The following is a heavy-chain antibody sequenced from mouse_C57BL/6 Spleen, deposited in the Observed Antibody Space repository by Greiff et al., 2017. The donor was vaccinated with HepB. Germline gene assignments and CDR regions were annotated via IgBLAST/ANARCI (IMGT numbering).Heavy chain of an antibody. CDR3: ARITAQATYYFDY. CDR2: INPSNGGT. V-gene: IGHV1-53*01. Sequence: QVQLQQPGTELVKPGASVKLSCKASGYTFTSYWLHWVKQRPGQGLEWIGNINPSNGGTNYNEKFKSKATLTVDKSSSTAYMQLSSLTSEDSAVYYCARITAQATYYFDYWGQGTTLTVSS. CDR1: GYTFTSYW. D-gene: IGHD3-2*02. J-gene: IGHJ2*01.